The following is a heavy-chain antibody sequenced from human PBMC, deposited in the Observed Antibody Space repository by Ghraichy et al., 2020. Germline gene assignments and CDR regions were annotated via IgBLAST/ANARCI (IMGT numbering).Heavy chain of an antibody. Sequence: GESLNISCAASGFTFSTYDMNWVRQAPGKGLEWVSYISSASSTTYYADSVKGRFTISRDNAKNSLYLQMNSLKDEDTAVYYCTRGQGWVGATDYWGQGTLVTVSS. V-gene: IGHV3-48*02. CDR1: GFTFSTYD. J-gene: IGHJ4*02. CDR3: TRGQGWVGATDY. D-gene: IGHD1-26*01. CDR2: ISSASSTT.